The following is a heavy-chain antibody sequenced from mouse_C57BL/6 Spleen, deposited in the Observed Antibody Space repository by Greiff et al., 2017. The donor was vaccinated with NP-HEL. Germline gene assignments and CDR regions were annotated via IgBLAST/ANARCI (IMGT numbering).Heavy chain of an antibody. D-gene: IGHD1-1*01. CDR2: IRSKSNNYAT. Sequence: EVQLVESGGGLVQPKGSLKLSCAASGFSFTTYAMNWVRQAPGQGLEWVARIRSKSNNYATYYADSVKDRFTISRDESESMLYLQMNSMKTEDTAMYYCVGSASDGSSYGYFDVWGTGTTVTVSS. J-gene: IGHJ1*03. CDR1: GFSFTTYA. CDR3: VGSASDGSSYGYFDV. V-gene: IGHV10-1*01.